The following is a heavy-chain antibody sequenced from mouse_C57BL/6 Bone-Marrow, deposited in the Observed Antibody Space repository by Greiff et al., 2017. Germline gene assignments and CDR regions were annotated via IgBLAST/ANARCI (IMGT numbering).Heavy chain of an antibody. J-gene: IGHJ3*01. V-gene: IGHV6-3*01. Sequence: DVQLQESGGGLVQPGGSMKLSCVASGFTFSNYWMNWVRQSPEKGLEWVAQIRLKSDNYATHYAESVKGRFTISRDDSKSSVYLQMNNLRAEDTGIYYCTGARAWFAYWGQGTLVTVSA. CDR2: IRLKSDNYAT. CDR3: TGARAWFAY. CDR1: GFTFSNYW.